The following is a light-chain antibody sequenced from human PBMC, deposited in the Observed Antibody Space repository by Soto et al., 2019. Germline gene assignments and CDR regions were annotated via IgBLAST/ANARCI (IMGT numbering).Light chain of an antibody. CDR2: GAS. Sequence: EIVMKQSPATLSENPKERATLSCSASQSVSSNLAWYQQKPGQAPRLLIYGASTRATGIPARFSGSGSGTEFTLTISSLQSEDFAVYYCQQYNIWPRFGPGTKVDIK. CDR3: QQYNIWPR. CDR1: QSVSSN. V-gene: IGKV3-15*01. J-gene: IGKJ3*01.